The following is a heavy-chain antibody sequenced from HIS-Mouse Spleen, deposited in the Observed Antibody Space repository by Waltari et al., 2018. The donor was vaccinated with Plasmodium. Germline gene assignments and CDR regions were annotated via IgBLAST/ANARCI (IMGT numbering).Heavy chain of an antibody. CDR2: ISYDGSNK. Sequence: QVQLVESGGGVVQPGRSLRLSCAASGFTFRSYGRHWVRQAPGKGLEWVAVISYDGSNKYYADSVKGRFTISRDNSKNTLYLQMNSLRAEDTAVYYCAKILSYSSSPEDYWGQGTLVTVSS. V-gene: IGHV3-30*18. CDR3: AKILSYSSSPEDY. D-gene: IGHD6-6*01. J-gene: IGHJ4*02. CDR1: GFTFRSYG.